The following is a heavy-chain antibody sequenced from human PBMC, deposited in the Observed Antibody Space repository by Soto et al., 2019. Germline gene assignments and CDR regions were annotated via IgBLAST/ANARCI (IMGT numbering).Heavy chain of an antibody. V-gene: IGHV3-49*03. D-gene: IGHD3-22*01. CDR2: IRSKAYGGTT. Sequence: GGSLRLSCTASGFTFGDYAMSWFRQAPGKGLERVVFIRSKAYGGTTEYAASVKGRFTISRDDSKSIAYLQMNSLKTEDTAVYYCTRDRFSYYYDSSGPTKDWGQGTLVTVSS. J-gene: IGHJ4*02. CDR3: TRDRFSYYYDSSGPTKD. CDR1: GFTFGDYA.